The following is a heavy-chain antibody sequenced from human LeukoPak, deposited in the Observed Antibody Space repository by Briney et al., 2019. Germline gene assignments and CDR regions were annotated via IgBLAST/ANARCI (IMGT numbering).Heavy chain of an antibody. Sequence: GESLKISCKGSGYSFTTYWIGWVRQMPGKGLEWMGIIYPGNSDTRYSPSFQGQVTLSADKSISTACLQWSSLKASDTAMYYCARHPAVYSSPFDYWGQGTLVTVSS. D-gene: IGHD6-13*01. CDR2: IYPGNSDT. CDR3: ARHPAVYSSPFDY. V-gene: IGHV5-51*01. J-gene: IGHJ4*02. CDR1: GYSFTTYW.